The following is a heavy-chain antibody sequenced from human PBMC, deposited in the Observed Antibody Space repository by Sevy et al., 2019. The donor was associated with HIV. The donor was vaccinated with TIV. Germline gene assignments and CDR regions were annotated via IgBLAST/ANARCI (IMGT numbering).Heavy chain of an antibody. CDR3: ARAYCNGGRCYSLAY. J-gene: IGHJ4*02. D-gene: IGHD2-15*01. V-gene: IGHV1-18*01. Sequence: ASVKVSCKASGYTFSNYFITWVRQAPGQALEWMGRVRAFNGDTNYAQKFQGRVTMTTDTSTNTAYMDLRSLRSDDTAVYYCARAYCNGGRCYSLAYWGQGTLVTVSS. CDR1: GYTFSNYF. CDR2: VRAFNGDT.